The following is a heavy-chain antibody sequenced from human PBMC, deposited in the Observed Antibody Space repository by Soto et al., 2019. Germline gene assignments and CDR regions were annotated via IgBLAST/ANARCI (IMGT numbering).Heavy chain of an antibody. V-gene: IGHV1-69*06. CDR1: GGTFSSYA. Sequence: QVQLVQSGAEVKKPGSSVKVSCKASGGTFSSYAISWVRQAPGQGLEWMGGIIPIFGTANYAQKFQGRVTITADKSTSTAYMELSSLRSEDTAVYYCARDRRIAAAGSRYYYGMDVWAKGPRSPSP. J-gene: IGHJ6*02. D-gene: IGHD6-13*01. CDR2: IIPIFGTA. CDR3: ARDRRIAAAGSRYYYGMDV.